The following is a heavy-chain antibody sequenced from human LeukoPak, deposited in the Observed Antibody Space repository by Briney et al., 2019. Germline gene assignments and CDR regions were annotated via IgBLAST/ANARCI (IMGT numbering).Heavy chain of an antibody. J-gene: IGHJ5*02. CDR1: GYTFISYD. V-gene: IGHV1-8*01. CDR3: ARDYGGNSGWFDP. CDR2: MNPNSGTT. D-gene: IGHD4-23*01. Sequence: GASVKVSCKASGYTFISYDINWVRQVTGQGLEWMGWMNPNSGTTGYSQKFQDRITLTRDTSRSTAYMELSSLTSEDTAVYYCARDYGGNSGWFDPWGQGTLVTVSS.